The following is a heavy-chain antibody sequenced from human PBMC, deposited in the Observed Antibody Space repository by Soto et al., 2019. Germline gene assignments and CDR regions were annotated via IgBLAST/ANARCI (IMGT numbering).Heavy chain of an antibody. D-gene: IGHD3-10*01. CDR1: GISVSSASYY. J-gene: IGHJ4*02. CDR2: IHYSGST. V-gene: IGHV4-61*01. Sequence: PSDTLSLTCTFPGISVSSASYYWSWIRQPPGKGLEWIGYIHYSGSTNYNPSLKSRVTISVDTSKNQFSLKLSSVTAADTAVYYCARAKITALFDYWGQGTLVTVS. CDR3: ARAKITALFDY.